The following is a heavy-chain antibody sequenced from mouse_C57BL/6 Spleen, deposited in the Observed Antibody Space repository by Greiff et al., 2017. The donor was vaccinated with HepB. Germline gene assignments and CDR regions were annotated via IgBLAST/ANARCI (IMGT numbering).Heavy chain of an antibody. CDR3: ARRNFDVAWFAY. Sequence: EVQLQQSGPVLVKPGASVKMSCKASGYTFTDYYMNWVKQSHGKSLEWIGVINPYNGGTSYNQKFKGKATVTVDKSYSTAYMELSSLTSEDSAVYYCARRNFDVAWFAYWSQGTLVTVSA. CDR1: GYTFTDYY. V-gene: IGHV1-19*01. CDR2: INPYNGGT. J-gene: IGHJ3*01.